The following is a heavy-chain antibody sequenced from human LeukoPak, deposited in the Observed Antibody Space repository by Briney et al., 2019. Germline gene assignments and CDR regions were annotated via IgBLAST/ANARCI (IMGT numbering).Heavy chain of an antibody. CDR2: ISGSGGSA. J-gene: IGHJ4*02. D-gene: IGHD5-12*01. CDR3: AKDGAWLRFDD. CDR1: GFTFSSYA. Sequence: GGSLRLSCAASGFTFSSYAMSWVRQAPGKGLEWVSAISGSGGSAYYADSVKGRFTISRDDSKNTLYLQMKNLRAEDTAVYYCAKDGAWLRFDDWGQGILVTVSS. V-gene: IGHV3-23*01.